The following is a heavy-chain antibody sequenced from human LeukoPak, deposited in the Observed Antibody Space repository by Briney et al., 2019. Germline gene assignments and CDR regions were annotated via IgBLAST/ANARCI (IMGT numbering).Heavy chain of an antibody. D-gene: IGHD6-13*01. J-gene: IGHJ4*02. CDR2: ISGNGGRT. Sequence: GGSLRLSCAASGFTLSNYAMAWVRQAPGEGLEWVSAISGNGGRTYSADSVQGRFTISRDNSKNTVYLQMDNLRAEDSAMYYCAKAHSISWPYAFDSWGQGTLVTVSS. CDR3: AKAHSISWPYAFDS. V-gene: IGHV3-23*01. CDR1: GFTLSNYA.